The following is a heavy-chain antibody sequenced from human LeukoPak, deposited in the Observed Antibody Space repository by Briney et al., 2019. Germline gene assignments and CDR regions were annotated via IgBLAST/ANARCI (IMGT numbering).Heavy chain of an antibody. V-gene: IGHV3-11*06. Sequence: GGSLRLSYAASGFTFSDYYMSWIRQAPGKGLEWVSYISGSSSHADYADSVKGRFTISRDNAKNSLYLQMNSLRAEDTAVYYCTRTPAPGTLDFWRQGTLVTVSS. D-gene: IGHD6-13*01. CDR1: GFTFSDYY. J-gene: IGHJ4*02. CDR2: ISGSSSHA. CDR3: TRTPAPGTLDF.